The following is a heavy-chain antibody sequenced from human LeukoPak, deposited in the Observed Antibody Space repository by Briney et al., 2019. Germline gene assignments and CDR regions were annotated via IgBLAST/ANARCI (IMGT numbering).Heavy chain of an antibody. V-gene: IGHV4-59*01. CDR3: AKIGTVTAWGFGWFDP. CDR1: GGSISSYY. J-gene: IGHJ5*02. D-gene: IGHD2-21*02. Sequence: SETLSLTCTVSGGSISSYYWSWIRQPPGKGLEWIGYIYYSGSTNYNPSLKSRVTISVDTSKNQFSLKLSSVTAADTAIYYCAKIGTVTAWGFGWFDPWGQGTLVTVSS. CDR2: IYYSGST.